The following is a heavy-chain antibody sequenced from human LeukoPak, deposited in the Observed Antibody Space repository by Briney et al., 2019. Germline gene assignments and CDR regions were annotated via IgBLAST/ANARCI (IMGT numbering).Heavy chain of an antibody. D-gene: IGHD3-10*01. CDR1: GGTFSSYA. CDR3: ARLTDYYGSGSYDDAFDI. V-gene: IGHV1-8*03. CDR2: TNPNSGNT. Sequence: ASVKVSCKASGGTFSSYAISWVRQAPGQGLEWMGWTNPNSGNTGYAQKFQGRVTITRNTSISIAYMELSSLRSEDTAVYYCARLTDYYGSGSYDDAFDIWGQGTMVTVSS. J-gene: IGHJ3*02.